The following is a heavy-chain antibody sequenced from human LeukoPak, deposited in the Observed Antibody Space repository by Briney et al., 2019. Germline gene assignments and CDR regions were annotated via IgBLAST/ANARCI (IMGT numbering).Heavy chain of an antibody. V-gene: IGHV3-30*03. CDR2: ISYDGSNK. CDR3: ARGDIVATRWGLYYFDY. Sequence: GSLRLSCAASGFTFSSYGMHWVRQAPGKGLEWVALISYDGSNKYYADSVKGRFTISRDNSKNTLYLQMNSLRAEDTAVYYCARGDIVATRWGLYYFDYWGQGTLVTVSS. D-gene: IGHD5-12*01. J-gene: IGHJ4*02. CDR1: GFTFSSYG.